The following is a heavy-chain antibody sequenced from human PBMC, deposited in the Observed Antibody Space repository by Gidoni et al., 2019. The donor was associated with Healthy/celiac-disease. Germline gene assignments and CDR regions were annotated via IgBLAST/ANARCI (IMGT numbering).Heavy chain of an antibody. V-gene: IGHV3-21*01. CDR2: ISSSSSYI. CDR3: ARAPPW. J-gene: IGHJ1*01. CDR1: GFTFSRYS. Sequence: EVQLVESGGGRVKPGGALRISGAASGFTFSRYSRNWVRQAPGKGLEWVSSISSSSSYIYYADSVPGRFTISRDIPNTSLYLQMNILRAVDTAVSFCARAPPWWGQGTLVPLSS.